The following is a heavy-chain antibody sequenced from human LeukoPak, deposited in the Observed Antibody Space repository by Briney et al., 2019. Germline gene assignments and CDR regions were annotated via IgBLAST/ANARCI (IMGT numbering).Heavy chain of an antibody. V-gene: IGHV3-53*01. CDR1: GFSVSSNY. J-gene: IGHJ4*02. Sequence: GGCLRLSCAASGFSVSSNYMNWVRQAPGQGLEWVSVINSGGTTHYADSVKGRFTISRDNSKNTLYLQMNSLRAEDTAVYYCARDLYHYGSGSDNFLYYWGQGTLVTVSS. D-gene: IGHD3-10*01. CDR2: INSGGTT. CDR3: ARDLYHYGSGSDNFLYY.